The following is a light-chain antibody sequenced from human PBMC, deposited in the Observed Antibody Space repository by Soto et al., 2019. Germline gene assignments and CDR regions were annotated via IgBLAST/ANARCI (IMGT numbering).Light chain of an antibody. V-gene: IGKV1-5*01. CDR2: DAS. Sequence: DIQMTQSPSTLSASVGGRVSITCRASQSIDIFLAWYQQKPGKAPNLLIYDASTLESGVPSRFSGSGSGTEFTLTIISLQADDFGSYYCQQYYSSSPTFGQGTKVEIK. J-gene: IGKJ1*01. CDR3: QQYYSSSPT. CDR1: QSIDIF.